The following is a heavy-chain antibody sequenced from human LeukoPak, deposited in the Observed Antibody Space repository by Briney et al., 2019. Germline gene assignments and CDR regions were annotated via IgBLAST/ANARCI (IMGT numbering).Heavy chain of an antibody. CDR3: ARGGRFYGAFDI. J-gene: IGHJ3*02. D-gene: IGHD3-3*01. CDR2: IIPIFGTA. V-gene: IGHV1-69*13. Sequence: ASVKVSCKASGGTFSSYAISWVRQAPGQGLEWMGGIIPIFGTANYAQKFQGRVTITADESTSTAYMELSSLRSEDTAVYYCARGGRFYGAFDIRGQGTMVTVSS. CDR1: GGTFSSYA.